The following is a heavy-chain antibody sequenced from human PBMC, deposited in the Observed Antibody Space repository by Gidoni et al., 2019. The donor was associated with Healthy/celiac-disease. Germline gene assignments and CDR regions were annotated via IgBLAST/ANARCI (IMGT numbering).Heavy chain of an antibody. D-gene: IGHD6-13*01. CDR3: ASNSPSSSYQKYYYYYYGMDV. J-gene: IGHJ6*02. CDR2: ISAYNGNT. V-gene: IGHV1-18*04. Sequence: QVQLVQPGAEVKKHGASVKVSCKASGYTFTSYGISWVRQAPGQGLEWMGWISAYNGNTNYALKLQGRVTMTADTSTSTAYMELRSLRSDDTAVYYCASNSPSSSYQKYYYYYYGMDVWGQGTTVTVSS. CDR1: GYTFTSYG.